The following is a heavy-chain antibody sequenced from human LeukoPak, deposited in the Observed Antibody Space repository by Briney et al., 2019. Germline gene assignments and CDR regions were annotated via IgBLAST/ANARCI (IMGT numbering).Heavy chain of an antibody. CDR1: GGSISGSSYY. J-gene: IGHJ6*02. V-gene: IGHV3-53*01. CDR3: ARDQGYGDYYYYYGMDV. Sequence: ETLSLTCTVSGGSISGSSYYWGWIRQPPGKGLEWVSVIYSGGSTYYADSVKGRFTISRDNSKNTLYLQMNSLRAEDTAVYYCARDQGYGDYYYYYGMDVWGQGTTVTVSS. D-gene: IGHD4-17*01. CDR2: IYSGGST.